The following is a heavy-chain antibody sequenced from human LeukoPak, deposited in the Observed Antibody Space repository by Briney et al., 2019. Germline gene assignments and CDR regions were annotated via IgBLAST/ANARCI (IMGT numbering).Heavy chain of an antibody. CDR1: GFPFNAYW. Sequence: GGSLRLSCAASGFPFNAYWMTWVRQAPGKGLEWVSSISSSSSYIYYADSVKGRFTISRDNAKNSLYLQMNSLRAEDTAVYYCARASAGGSGMDVWGQGTTVTVSS. J-gene: IGHJ6*02. V-gene: IGHV3-21*01. CDR2: ISSSSSYI. D-gene: IGHD2-8*02. CDR3: ARASAGGSGMDV.